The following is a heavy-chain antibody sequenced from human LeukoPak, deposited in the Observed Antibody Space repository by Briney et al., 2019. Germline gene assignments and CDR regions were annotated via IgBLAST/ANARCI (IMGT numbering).Heavy chain of an antibody. CDR1: GYTFTGYY. D-gene: IGHD3-10*01. V-gene: IGHV1-2*02. Sequence: ASVKVSCKASGYTFTGYYMHWVRQAPGQGLEWMGWINPNSGGTNYAQKFRGRVTMTRDTSISTAYMELSRLRSDDTAVYYCAGGHPTGMGVDYWGQGTLVTVSS. CDR3: AGGHPTGMGVDY. CDR2: INPNSGGT. J-gene: IGHJ4*02.